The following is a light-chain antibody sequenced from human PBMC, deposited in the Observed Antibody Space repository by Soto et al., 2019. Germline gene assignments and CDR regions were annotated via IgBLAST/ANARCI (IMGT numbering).Light chain of an antibody. J-gene: IGKJ4*01. V-gene: IGKV1-39*01. Sequence: DIQMTQSPSSLSASVGDRVTITCRASQSISSDLNWYQQKPGKDPKLLIYAASSFQRGVPSRFSGSGSGTDFPLTISSLQAEDFATYYCQQSYSTPHTFGGGPEVEIK. CDR1: QSISSD. CDR3: QQSYSTPHT. CDR2: AAS.